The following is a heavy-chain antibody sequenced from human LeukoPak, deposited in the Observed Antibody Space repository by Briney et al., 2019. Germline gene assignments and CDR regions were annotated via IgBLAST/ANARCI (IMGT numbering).Heavy chain of an antibody. CDR3: TRRDPSGWYAWDY. CDR1: GYRFSSYW. V-gene: IGHV5-51*01. D-gene: IGHD6-19*01. CDR2: IYPGDSDT. Sequence: GESLKISCQGSGYRFSSYWIVWVRQKPGKGLEWMGTIYPGDSDTRYSPSFQGQVTIAADKSINTAYLQWSSLKASDTAMYYCTRRDPSGWYAWDYWGQGTLVTVSS. J-gene: IGHJ4*02.